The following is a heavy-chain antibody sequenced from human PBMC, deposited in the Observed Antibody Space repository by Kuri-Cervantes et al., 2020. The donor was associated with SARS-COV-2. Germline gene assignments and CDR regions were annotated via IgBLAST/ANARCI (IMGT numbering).Heavy chain of an antibody. CDR2: IYYSGST. V-gene: IGHV4-39*01. D-gene: IGHD2-15*01. Sequence: SETLSLTCTVSGGSISSSSYYWGWIRQPPGKGLEWIGSIYYSGSTYYNPSLKSRVTISVDTSKNQFSLKLSSVTAADTAVYYCARHDPSWHFDYWGQGTLVTVSS. CDR1: GGSISSSSYY. J-gene: IGHJ4*02. CDR3: ARHDPSWHFDY.